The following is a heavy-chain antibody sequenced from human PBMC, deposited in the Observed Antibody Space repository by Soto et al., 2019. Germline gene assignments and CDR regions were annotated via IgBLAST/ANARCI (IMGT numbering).Heavy chain of an antibody. CDR2: SYYSGTT. CDR1: GASISSDGYY. Sequence: QVQLQESGPGLVKPSQTLSLTCTVSGASISSDGYYWSWIRQHPGKGLEGIGYSYYSGTTYYNPSLKRRLTISLDTSNNQFSLKLSSVTAADTAVYYCARDGSGDGYTSGYWGQGTLVTVSS. D-gene: IGHD5-12*01. J-gene: IGHJ4*02. CDR3: ARDGSGDGYTSGY. V-gene: IGHV4-31*03.